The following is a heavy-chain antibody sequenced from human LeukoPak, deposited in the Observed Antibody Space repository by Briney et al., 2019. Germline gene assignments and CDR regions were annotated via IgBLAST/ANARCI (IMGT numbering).Heavy chain of an antibody. D-gene: IGHD1-1*01. V-gene: IGHV3-15*01. CDR2: IKSKTNGGST. CDR3: ITERSGAFDN. Sequence: KTGGSLRLSCAASRFTFSSYAMNWVRQAPGKGLEWVALIKSKTNGGSTDYAAPVKGRFIISRDDSKDTLYLQMNSLKPDDTAVYYCITERSGAFDNWGQGTLVTVSS. J-gene: IGHJ4*02. CDR1: RFTFSSYA.